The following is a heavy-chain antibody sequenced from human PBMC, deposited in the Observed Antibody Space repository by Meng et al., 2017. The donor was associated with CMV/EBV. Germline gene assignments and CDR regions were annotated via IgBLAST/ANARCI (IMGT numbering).Heavy chain of an antibody. D-gene: IGHD3-3*01. Sequence: SVKVSCKASGYTFTNYYIHWVRQAPGQGLEWMGIINPSGGSTSYAQKFQGRVTMTRDTSTSTVYMELTSLRSEDTAVYYCARDGGTARTFLEYWGQGTLVTVSS. CDR3: ARDGGTARTFLEY. V-gene: IGHV1-46*01. J-gene: IGHJ4*02. CDR1: GYTFTNYY. CDR2: INPSGGST.